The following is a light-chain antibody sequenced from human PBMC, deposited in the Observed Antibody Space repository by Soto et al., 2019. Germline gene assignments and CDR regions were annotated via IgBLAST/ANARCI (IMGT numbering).Light chain of an antibody. CDR1: QSVSSY. Sequence: EIVLTQSPATLSLSPGERATLSCRASQSVSSYLGWYQQKPGQAPRLLIYGASNRATGIPARFSGSGSGTDFTLTISSLAPEDFALYYCQQRSDWLLTFGGGTKVEIK. CDR2: GAS. J-gene: IGKJ4*01. V-gene: IGKV3-11*01. CDR3: QQRSDWLLT.